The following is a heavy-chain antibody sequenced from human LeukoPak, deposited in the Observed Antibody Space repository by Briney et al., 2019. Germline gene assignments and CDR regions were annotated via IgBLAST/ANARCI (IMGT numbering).Heavy chain of an antibody. CDR1: GFTFSSYA. J-gene: IGHJ4*02. CDR2: ISGSGGGT. CDR3: ARDFRRYFDH. Sequence: GGSLRLSCAASGFTFSSYAMSWVRQAPEKGLEWVATISGSGGGTYYADSVKGRFTISRDNANNSLYLQMNSLRDEDTAVYYCARDFRRYFDHWGQGTLVTVSS. V-gene: IGHV3-23*01.